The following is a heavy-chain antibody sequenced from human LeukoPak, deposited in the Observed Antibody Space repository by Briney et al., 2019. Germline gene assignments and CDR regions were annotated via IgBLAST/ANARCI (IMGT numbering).Heavy chain of an antibody. D-gene: IGHD2-15*01. J-gene: IGHJ5*02. Sequence: ASVKVSCKASGYTFTGYYMHWVRQAPGQGLEWMGWINPNSGGTNYAQKFQGRVTMTRDTSISTAYMELSRLGSDDTAVYYCARNIVVVVAATLLNWFDPWGQGTLVTVSS. CDR2: INPNSGGT. CDR1: GYTFTGYY. V-gene: IGHV1-2*02. CDR3: ARNIVVVVAATLLNWFDP.